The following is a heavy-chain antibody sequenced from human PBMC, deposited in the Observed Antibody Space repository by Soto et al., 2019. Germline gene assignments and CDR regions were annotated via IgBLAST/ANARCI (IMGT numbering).Heavy chain of an antibody. Sequence: GGSLRLSCAASGFTFSRFELHWVRQAPGKGLEWISYISSSGSTAYYASSVEGRFTNSRDNANNSVYLQMDSLRAEDTALYYCTRAAWFPYLSFYWGQGALVTVSS. CDR3: TRAAWFPYLSFY. D-gene: IGHD3-10*01. CDR2: ISSSGSTA. V-gene: IGHV3-48*03. J-gene: IGHJ4*02. CDR1: GFTFSRFE.